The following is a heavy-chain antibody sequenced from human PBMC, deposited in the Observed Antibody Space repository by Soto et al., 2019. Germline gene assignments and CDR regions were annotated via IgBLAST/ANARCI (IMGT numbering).Heavy chain of an antibody. D-gene: IGHD5-18*01. J-gene: IGHJ6*02. CDR1: GDSINNYF. V-gene: IGHV4-59*01. Sequence: QVQLQESGPGLVKPSETMSLTCTISGDSINNYFWNWIRQTPGKGLEWIWYISYSGSTSYNPTLHSRVTISSDTSKNHFSLKLSSVTAADTAVYYCARARQRDTGRGLDVWGQGTTVTVSS. CDR3: ARARQRDTGRGLDV. CDR2: ISYSGST.